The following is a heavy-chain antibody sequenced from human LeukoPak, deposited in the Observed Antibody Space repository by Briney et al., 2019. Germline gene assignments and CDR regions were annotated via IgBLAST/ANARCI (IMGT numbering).Heavy chain of an antibody. Sequence: SQTLSLTCTVSGGSISSVVYYWSWIRQPPGKGLEWIGYIYYSGSSYYNPSLRSRVTLSVDTSKNQFSLNLSSVTAADTAVYYCARAFRSEDYYYYMDVWGKGTTVTVSS. V-gene: IGHV4-30-4*08. CDR1: GGSISSVVYY. J-gene: IGHJ6*03. CDR2: IYYSGSS. CDR3: ARAFRSEDYYYYMDV.